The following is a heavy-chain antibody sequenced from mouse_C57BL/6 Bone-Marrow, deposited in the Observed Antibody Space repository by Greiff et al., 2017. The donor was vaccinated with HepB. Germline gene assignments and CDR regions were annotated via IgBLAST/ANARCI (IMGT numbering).Heavy chain of an antibody. V-gene: IGHV5-15*01. J-gene: IGHJ2*01. D-gene: IGHD3-2*02. CDR2: ISNLAYSI. CDR1: GFTFSDYG. CDR3: ARRGEGGRGYYFDY. Sequence: VQLKESGGGLVQPGGSLKLSCAASGFTFSDYGMAWVRQAPRKGPEWVAFISNLAYSIYYADTVTGRFTISRENAKNTLYLEMSSLRSEDTAMYYSARRGEGGRGYYFDYWGQGTTLTVSS.